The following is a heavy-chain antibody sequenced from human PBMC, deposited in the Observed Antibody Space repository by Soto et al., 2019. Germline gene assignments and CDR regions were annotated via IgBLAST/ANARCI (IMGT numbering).Heavy chain of an antibody. CDR3: AAGGLGH. CDR2: IKNRDNGGAT. Sequence: PGGSLRLSCATSGFTFSSAWMSWVRQAPGKGLEWVGRIKNRDNGGATDYAAPVKDRFTISRDDSRNMVYLQLNSLKTEDTAVYYCAAGGLGHWGQGTLVTVSS. J-gene: IGHJ4*02. D-gene: IGHD6-19*01. CDR1: GFTFSSAW. V-gene: IGHV3-15*01.